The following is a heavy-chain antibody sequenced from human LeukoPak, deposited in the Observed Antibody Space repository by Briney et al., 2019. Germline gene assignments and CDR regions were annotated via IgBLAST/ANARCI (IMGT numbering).Heavy chain of an antibody. Sequence: SETLSLTCTVSGGSVSSGSYYWSWIRQPPGKGLEWIGYIYYSGSTNYNPSLRSRVTISVDTSKNQFSLKLSSVTAADTAVYYCARERDSGSYYSFDYWGQGTLVTVSS. V-gene: IGHV4-61*01. CDR2: IYYSGST. D-gene: IGHD1-26*01. CDR3: ARERDSGSYYSFDY. CDR1: GGSVSSGSYY. J-gene: IGHJ4*02.